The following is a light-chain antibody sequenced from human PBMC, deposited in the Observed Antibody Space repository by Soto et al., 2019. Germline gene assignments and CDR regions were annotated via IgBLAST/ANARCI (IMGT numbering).Light chain of an antibody. J-gene: IGKJ1*01. CDR2: DAS. Sequence: IVLTQSPVTLSLSPGERATLSCRASQSINNYLAWYQQKPGQAPRLLIYDASNRATGIPARFSGSGSGTDFTLTISRLEPEDFAVYHCQQYGRSWWTFGQGTKVDIK. CDR1: QSINNY. CDR3: QQYGRSWWT. V-gene: IGKV3-11*01.